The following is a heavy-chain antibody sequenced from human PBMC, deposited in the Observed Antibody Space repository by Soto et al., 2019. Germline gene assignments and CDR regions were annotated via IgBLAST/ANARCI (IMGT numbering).Heavy chain of an antibody. V-gene: IGHV3-21*01. D-gene: IGHD2-21*02. J-gene: IGHJ4*02. Sequence: EVQLVESGGGLVKPGGSLRLSCAASGFTFSSYSMNWVRQAPGKGLEWVSSISSSSSHIYYADSVKGRFTISRDNAKNSVYLQMHSLRAEDTAVYYCARGDSVVVTAYMELDYWGQGTLVTVSS. CDR3: ARGDSVVVTAYMELDY. CDR1: GFTFSSYS. CDR2: ISSSSSHI.